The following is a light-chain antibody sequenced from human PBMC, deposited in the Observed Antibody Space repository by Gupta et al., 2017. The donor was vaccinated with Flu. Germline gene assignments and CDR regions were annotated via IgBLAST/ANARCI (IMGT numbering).Light chain of an antibody. V-gene: IGLV2-14*01. CDR2: EVS. CDR1: TSNVGGDNV. J-gene: IGLJ3*02. CDR3: GSYTTSSAWV. Sequence: QSALTHPASVFGSPGQSFTTSYTGTTSNVGGDNVVSWHQQHPSKAPKLMIYEVSRRPSGVSNRFSGSKSDNTSSLTISGLQDEDEDDYFSGSYTTSSAWVFGGGTKLTVL.